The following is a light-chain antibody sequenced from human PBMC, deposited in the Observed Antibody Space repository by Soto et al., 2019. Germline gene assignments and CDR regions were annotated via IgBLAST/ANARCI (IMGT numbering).Light chain of an antibody. CDR3: QSYDSTLSARYV. V-gene: IGLV1-40*01. J-gene: IGLJ1*01. Sequence: QSVLTQPPSVSGAQGQRVTISCTGSSSNIGAGYDVHWYQQRPGTAPKLLIFGNSNRPSGVPDRFSGSKSGTSASLAITGLQAEDEGDYYCQSYDSTLSARYVFGTGTKLTVL. CDR1: SSNIGAGYD. CDR2: GNS.